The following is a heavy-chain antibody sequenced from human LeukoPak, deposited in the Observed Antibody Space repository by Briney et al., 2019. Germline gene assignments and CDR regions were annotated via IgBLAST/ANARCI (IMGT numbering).Heavy chain of an antibody. CDR3: ARPLGYSGSGSYYAY. V-gene: IGHV3-48*03. CDR1: GFTFSSYE. D-gene: IGHD3-10*01. Sequence: GGSLRLSCEASGFTFSSYEMSWVRQAPGKGLEWVSYISIGGVTIHYADSVKGRFTISRDNAKKSLYLQMNSLRAEDTAVYYCARPLGYSGSGSYYAYWGQGTLVTVSA. CDR2: ISIGGVTI. J-gene: IGHJ4*02.